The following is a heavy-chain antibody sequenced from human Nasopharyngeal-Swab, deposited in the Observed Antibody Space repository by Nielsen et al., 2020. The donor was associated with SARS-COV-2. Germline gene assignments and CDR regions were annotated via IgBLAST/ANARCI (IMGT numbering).Heavy chain of an antibody. V-gene: IGHV4-34*01. D-gene: IGHD1-1*01. J-gene: IGHJ6*02. CDR2: INPSGST. CDR1: GGAFSGFY. CDR3: ARGRRERAPRYYYYGMDV. Sequence: GSLRLSCAVYGGAFSGFYWSWIRQSPGEGLGWIGEINPSGSTDYNPSLKSRVSMSVDTSKNQVFLNLRSVTAADTALYYCARGRRERAPRYYYYGMDVWGQGTTVTVS.